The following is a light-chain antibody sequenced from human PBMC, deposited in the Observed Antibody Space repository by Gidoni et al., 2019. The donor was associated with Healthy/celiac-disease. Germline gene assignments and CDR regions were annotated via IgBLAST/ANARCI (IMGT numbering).Light chain of an antibody. CDR3: QQYGSSPWT. J-gene: IGKJ1*01. CDR1: QSVSSSY. CDR2: GAS. V-gene: IGKV3-20*01. Sequence: EIVLTQPPGTLSLSPGERATRSCRASQSVSSSYLAWYQQKPGQAPRLLIYGASSRATGIPDRFSGSGSGTDFTLTISRLEPEDVAVYYCQQYGSSPWTFGQGTKVEIK.